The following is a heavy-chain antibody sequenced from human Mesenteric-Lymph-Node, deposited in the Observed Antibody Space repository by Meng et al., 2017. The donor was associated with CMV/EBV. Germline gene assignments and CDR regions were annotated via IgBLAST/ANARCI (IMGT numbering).Heavy chain of an antibody. CDR1: TFTSYW. CDR2: IYPADSYT. D-gene: IGHD6-25*01. CDR3: ARTPFAYSSAWAGFYFDY. Sequence: TFTSYWIAWVRQMPGKGLEWMGIIYPADSYTRYSQSFQGQVTISADKSVNTAYLQWSSLKASDSAMYYCARTPFAYSSAWAGFYFDYWGQGTLVTVSS. J-gene: IGHJ4*02. V-gene: IGHV5-51*01.